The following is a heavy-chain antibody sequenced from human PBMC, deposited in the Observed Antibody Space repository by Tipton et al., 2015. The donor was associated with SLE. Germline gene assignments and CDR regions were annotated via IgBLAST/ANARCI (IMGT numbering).Heavy chain of an antibody. CDR2: ISGSGGST. Sequence: SLRLSCAASGFTIGSYAMSWVRQAPGKGLEWVSAISGSGGSTYYADSVKGRFTISRDNSKNTLYLQMNSLRAEDTAVYYCAKAPPIVVVPAAMFDWGQGTLVTVSS. V-gene: IGHV3-23*01. D-gene: IGHD2-2*01. J-gene: IGHJ4*02. CDR1: GFTIGSYA. CDR3: AKAPPIVVVPAAMFD.